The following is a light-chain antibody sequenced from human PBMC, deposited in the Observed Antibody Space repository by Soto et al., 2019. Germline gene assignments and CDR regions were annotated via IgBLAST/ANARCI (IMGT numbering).Light chain of an antibody. Sequence: EVVLTQSPGTLSLSPGERATLSCRASQSISSSYLAWYQQKPGQAPRLLIYGASIRVTGIPDRFSVSGSGTDFTLSISRLEPEDFAVYYCQHYDTSPLITFGGGTKVEIK. V-gene: IGKV3-20*01. CDR2: GAS. J-gene: IGKJ4*01. CDR3: QHYDTSPLIT. CDR1: QSISSSY.